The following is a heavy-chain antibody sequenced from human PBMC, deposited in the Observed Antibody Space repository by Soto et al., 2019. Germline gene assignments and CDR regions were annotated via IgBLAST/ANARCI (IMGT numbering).Heavy chain of an antibody. CDR3: ARRYGGNFDY. D-gene: IGHD1-26*01. CDR1: GGSISSYY. V-gene: IGHV4-59*01. CDR2: VYYSGST. Sequence: QVQLQESGPGLVKPSETLSLTCTVSGGSISSYYWSWIRQPPGKGLEWIGYVYYSGSTTYNPSLKRRVTISVDTSKNQFSLKVRSVTAADTAVYYCARRYGGNFDYWGQGTLVTVSS. J-gene: IGHJ4*02.